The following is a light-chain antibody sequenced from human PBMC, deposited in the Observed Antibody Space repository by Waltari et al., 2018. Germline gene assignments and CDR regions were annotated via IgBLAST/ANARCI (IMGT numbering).Light chain of an antibody. CDR3: SLSGGINNVVV. CDR1: SSDRNFNS. CDR2: GVT. V-gene: IGLV2-8*01. Sequence: QSALTQPPSASGSPGQSVTISCTGASSDRNFNSVSWYQQHPGKAPKIIVYGVTKRPAGGPDRFSGSKSGNTASLTVSGLQVEDEAHYYCSLSGGINNVVVFGGGTKLTVL. J-gene: IGLJ2*01.